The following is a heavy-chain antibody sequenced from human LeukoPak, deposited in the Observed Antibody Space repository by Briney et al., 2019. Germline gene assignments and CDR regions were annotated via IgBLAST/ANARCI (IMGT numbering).Heavy chain of an antibody. CDR2: INHSGST. CDR1: GGSFSGYY. Sequence: SETLSLTCAVYGGSFSGYYWSWIRQPPGKGLEWIGEINHSGSTNYNPSLKSRVTISVDTSKNQFSLKLTAVTAADTAVYYCARETPGAGHFDYWGQGSLVTVSS. V-gene: IGHV4-34*01. D-gene: IGHD7-27*01. J-gene: IGHJ4*02. CDR3: ARETPGAGHFDY.